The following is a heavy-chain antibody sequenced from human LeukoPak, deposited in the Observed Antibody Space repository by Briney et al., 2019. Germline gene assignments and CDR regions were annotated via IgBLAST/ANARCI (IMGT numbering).Heavy chain of an antibody. CDR2: INHSGST. V-gene: IGHV4-34*01. D-gene: IGHD2-15*01. CDR1: GGSFSGYY. Sequence: SETLSLTCAVYGGSFSGYYWSWIRQPPGKGLEWIGEINHSGSTNYNPSLKSRVTISVDTSKNQFSLNLTSVTAADTAVYYCARQEGLVAATFDYWGQGTLVTVSS. J-gene: IGHJ4*02. CDR3: ARQEGLVAATFDY.